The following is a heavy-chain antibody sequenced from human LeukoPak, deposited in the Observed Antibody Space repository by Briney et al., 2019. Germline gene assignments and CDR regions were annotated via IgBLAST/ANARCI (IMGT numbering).Heavy chain of an antibody. V-gene: IGHV3-9*01. CDR1: GFTVSSNY. Sequence: GGSLRLSCAASGFTVSSNYMSWVRQAPGKGLEWVSGISWRSGSIEYADSVEGRFTISRDNAKNSLYLQMDNLRAEDTAFYYCARGVGGFFSTYNWFDPWGQGTPVTVSS. D-gene: IGHD2-15*01. CDR3: ARGVGGFFSTYNWFDP. CDR2: ISWRSGSI. J-gene: IGHJ5*02.